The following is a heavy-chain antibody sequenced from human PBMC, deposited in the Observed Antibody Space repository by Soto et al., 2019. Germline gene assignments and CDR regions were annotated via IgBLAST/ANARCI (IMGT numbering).Heavy chain of an antibody. Sequence: PGETLKISCQCSGYSFTSYWISWVRQTPGKGLEWMGLIFTRDSETKTSPSFQGHVSFSVDNSINTVYLQWTSLKTTDTGIYFCARGYFDSGHGYDLWGQGTLVTVSS. D-gene: IGHD3-10*01. CDR2: IFTRDSET. J-gene: IGHJ5*02. CDR1: GYSFTSYW. V-gene: IGHV5-51*01. CDR3: ARGYFDSGHGYDL.